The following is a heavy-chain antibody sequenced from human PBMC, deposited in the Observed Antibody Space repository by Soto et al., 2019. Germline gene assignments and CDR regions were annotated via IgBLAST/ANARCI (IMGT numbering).Heavy chain of an antibody. D-gene: IGHD4-17*01. CDR3: AKVTRGSGDYHYGVDY. CDR1: GFTFSSYA. CDR2: ISGSGLST. V-gene: IGHV3-23*01. Sequence: EVQLLESGGGLVQPGGSLRLSCAASGFTFSSYAMSWVRQAPGKGLEWVSGISGSGLSTYYADSVKGRFTLSRDNAKNTLYLQMNSLRAEDTAVYYCAKVTRGSGDYHYGVDYWGQGTLVTVSS. J-gene: IGHJ4*02.